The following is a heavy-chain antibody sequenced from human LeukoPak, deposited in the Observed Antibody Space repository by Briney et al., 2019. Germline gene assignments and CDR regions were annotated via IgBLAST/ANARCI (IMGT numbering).Heavy chain of an antibody. J-gene: IGHJ4*02. V-gene: IGHV1-18*01. Sequence: ASVTVSCKASNYTFTSYGMSWVRQAPGQGLEWMAWINAYNGDTNYAQKFQGRVTLTTDTPTSTAYMELRSLRSEDTAVYYCARDGSGVWFDYWGQGTLVTVSS. CDR2: INAYNGDT. CDR3: ARDGSGVWFDY. CDR1: NYTFTSYG. D-gene: IGHD3-10*01.